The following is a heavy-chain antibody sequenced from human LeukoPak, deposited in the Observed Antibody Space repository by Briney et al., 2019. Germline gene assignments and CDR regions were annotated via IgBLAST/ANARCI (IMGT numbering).Heavy chain of an antibody. J-gene: IGHJ6*03. D-gene: IGHD2-21*02. Sequence: SEKVSCKASGGTFSSYAISWVRQAPGRGLEWMGGIIPIFGTANYAQKFQGRVTITTDESTSTAYMELSSLRSEDTAVYYCARDPLPHVVVTAIPPEDYYYYMDVWGKGTTVTVSS. CDR1: GGTFSSYA. CDR3: ARDPLPHVVVTAIPPEDYYYYMDV. V-gene: IGHV1-69*05. CDR2: IIPIFGTA.